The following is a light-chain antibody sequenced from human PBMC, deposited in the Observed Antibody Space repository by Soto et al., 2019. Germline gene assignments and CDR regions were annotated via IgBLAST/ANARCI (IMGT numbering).Light chain of an antibody. CDR2: EVS. V-gene: IGLV2-14*01. J-gene: IGLJ2*01. CDR3: SSDTSTSAVL. Sequence: QSALTQPASVSGSPGQSITISCSGTSSDVGAYTSVSWYQQHPGKAPKLMIYEVSNRPSGVSNRFSGSKSGNTASLTISGLQAEDEADYYCSSDTSTSAVLFGGGTKLTVL. CDR1: SSDVGAYTS.